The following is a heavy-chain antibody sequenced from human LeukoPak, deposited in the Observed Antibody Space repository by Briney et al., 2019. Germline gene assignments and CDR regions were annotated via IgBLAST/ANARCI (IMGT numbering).Heavy chain of an antibody. V-gene: IGHV3-66*01. CDR3: AASTWHYFDY. D-gene: IGHD5-24*01. CDR2: IYSGGRT. J-gene: IGHJ4*02. Sequence: PGGSLRLSCAASGFTVSSNYMSWVRQAPGKGLEWVSVIYSGGRTYYAESVKGRFTISRDNSKNTLYLQMNSLRAEATAVYYCAASTWHYFDYWGQGTLVTVSS. CDR1: GFTVSSNY.